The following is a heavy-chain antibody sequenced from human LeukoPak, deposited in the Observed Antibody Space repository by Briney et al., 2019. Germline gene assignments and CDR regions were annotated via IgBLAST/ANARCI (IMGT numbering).Heavy chain of an antibody. V-gene: IGHV4-61*02. CDR1: GGSLSSGNYY. J-gene: IGHJ4*02. CDR3: ARGGYSHGYQGYYFDY. Sequence: SQTLSLTCTVSGGSLSSGNYYWRWIRQPAGKGLEWIGRIFSSGNTNYNPPLKSRVTMSIDTSKNQFSLKLTSVTAADTAVYYCARGGYSHGYQGYYFDYWGQGTLVTVSS. CDR2: IFSSGNT. D-gene: IGHD5-18*01.